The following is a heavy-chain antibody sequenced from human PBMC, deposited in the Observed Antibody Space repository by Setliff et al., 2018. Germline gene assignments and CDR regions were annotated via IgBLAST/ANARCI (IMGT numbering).Heavy chain of an antibody. CDR3: ARDRPGIAAAGFYYYYYMDV. CDR1: GGSITNYY. V-gene: IGHV4-4*08. Sequence: PSETLSLTCTVSGGSITNYYWSWIRQPPGKGLEWTGYIYTSGSTNYNPSLKSRVTISVDTSKNQFSLKLSSVTAADTAVYYCARDRPGIAAAGFYYYYYMDVWGKGTTVTVSS. D-gene: IGHD6-13*01. J-gene: IGHJ6*03. CDR2: IYTSGST.